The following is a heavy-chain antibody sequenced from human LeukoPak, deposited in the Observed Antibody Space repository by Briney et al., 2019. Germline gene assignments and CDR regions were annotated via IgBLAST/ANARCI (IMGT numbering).Heavy chain of an antibody. J-gene: IGHJ4*02. CDR2: ISPDGTNI. CDR1: GFIFSAYS. CDR3: ARDGVATNDY. Sequence: GGSLRLSCVASGFIFSAYSMQWVRQAPGKRLEYVSGISPDGTNIFYADSVKGRFTMSRDNSNNMVYLQMGSLRPEDTAVYYCARDGVATNDYWGQEILVAVSS. D-gene: IGHD5-12*01. V-gene: IGHV3-64*02.